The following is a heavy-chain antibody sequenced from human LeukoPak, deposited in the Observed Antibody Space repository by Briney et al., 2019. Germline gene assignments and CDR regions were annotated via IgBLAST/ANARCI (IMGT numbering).Heavy chain of an antibody. V-gene: IGHV4-30-2*01. CDR2: IYHSGST. D-gene: IGHD2-2*01. CDR1: GGSISSGGYY. CDR3: ARVSIYCSSTSCPIDY. Sequence: KPSQTLSLTCAVSGGSISSGGYYWSWIRQPPGKGLEWIGYIYHSGSTYYNPSLKSRVTISVDRSKNQFSLKLSSVTAADTAVYYCARVSIYCSSTSCPIDYWGQGTLVTVSS. J-gene: IGHJ4*02.